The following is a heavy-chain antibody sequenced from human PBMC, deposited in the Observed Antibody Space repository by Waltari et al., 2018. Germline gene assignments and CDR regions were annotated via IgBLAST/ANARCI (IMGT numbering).Heavy chain of an antibody. Sequence: EEHLVEFGEDLVQPGGSLRLSCAASGFTFSSYWMTWVRQTPGKGLEWVANIKYDGSVTHYVDSVKGRFTISRDNTKNSLFLQMNSLRVEDTAVYYCARDPEWGAYDMWGQGTMVTVSS. CDR2: IKYDGSVT. J-gene: IGHJ3*02. CDR1: GFTFSSYW. D-gene: IGHD1-26*01. V-gene: IGHV3-7*01. CDR3: ARDPEWGAYDM.